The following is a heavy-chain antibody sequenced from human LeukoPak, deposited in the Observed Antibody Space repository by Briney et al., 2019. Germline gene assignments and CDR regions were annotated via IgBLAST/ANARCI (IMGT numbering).Heavy chain of an antibody. V-gene: IGHV5-51*01. J-gene: IGHJ6*02. CDR2: IYPGDSDT. CDR1: GYSFTSYW. CDR3: ATDVSSSWLSGYGMDV. D-gene: IGHD6-13*01. Sequence: PGESLKISCKGSGYSFTSYWIGWVRQMPGKGLEWMGIIYPGDSDTRYSPSFQGQVAISADKSISTAYLQWSSLKASDTAMYYCATDVSSSWLSGYGMDVWGQGTTVTVSS.